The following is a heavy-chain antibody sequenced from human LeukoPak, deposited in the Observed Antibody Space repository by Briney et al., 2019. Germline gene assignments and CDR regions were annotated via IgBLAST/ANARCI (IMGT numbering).Heavy chain of an antibody. CDR3: ARVGCSSTSCYKKGIDY. CDR1: GGSFSGYY. J-gene: IGHJ4*02. V-gene: IGHV4-34*01. Sequence: SETLSLTCAVYGGSFSGYYWSWIRQPPGKGLEWIGEINHSGSTYYNPSLKSRVTIPVDTSKNQFSLKLISVTAADTAVYYCARVGCSSTSCYKKGIDYWGQGTLVTVSS. CDR2: INHSGST. D-gene: IGHD2-2*02.